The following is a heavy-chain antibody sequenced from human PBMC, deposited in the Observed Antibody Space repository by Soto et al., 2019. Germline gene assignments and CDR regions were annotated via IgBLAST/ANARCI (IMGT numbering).Heavy chain of an antibody. CDR2: ARNKVNSYTT. J-gene: IGHJ4*02. CDR1: GFTFSDHH. Sequence: GGSLRLSCAASGASGFTFSDHHMDWVRQAPGKGLEWVGRARNKVNSYTTAHAASVKGGFTISRDDSKKSLYLQMNSLKTEDTAMYFCARLMGTSFDLWGQGALVTVSS. D-gene: IGHD2-8*01. V-gene: IGHV3-72*01. CDR3: ARLMGTSFDL.